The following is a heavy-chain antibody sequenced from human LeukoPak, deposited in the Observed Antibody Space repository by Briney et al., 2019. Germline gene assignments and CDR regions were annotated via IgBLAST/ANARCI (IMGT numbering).Heavy chain of an antibody. CDR3: ARHARWRYQLLLREDYFDY. J-gene: IGHJ4*02. CDR1: GGSISSYY. Sequence: PSETLSLTCTVSGGSISSYYWSWIRQPPGKGLEWIGYIYYSGSTNYNPSLKSRVTISVDTSKNQFSLKLSSVTAADTAVYYCARHARWRYQLLLREDYFDYWGQGTLVTVSS. CDR2: IYYSGST. V-gene: IGHV4-59*08. D-gene: IGHD2-2*01.